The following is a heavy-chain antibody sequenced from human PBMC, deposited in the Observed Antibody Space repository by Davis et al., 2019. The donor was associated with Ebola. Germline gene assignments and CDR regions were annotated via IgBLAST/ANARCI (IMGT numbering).Heavy chain of an antibody. V-gene: IGHV1-8*01. CDR2: MNPNSGNT. Sequence: ASVKVSCKASGYTFTSYDINWVRQATGQGLEWMGWMNPNSGNTGYAQKFQGRVTMTRNTSISTAYMELSRLRSDDTAVYYCARSNDSSGSFDYWGQGTLVTVSS. J-gene: IGHJ4*02. CDR3: ARSNDSSGSFDY. CDR1: GYTFTSYD. D-gene: IGHD3-22*01.